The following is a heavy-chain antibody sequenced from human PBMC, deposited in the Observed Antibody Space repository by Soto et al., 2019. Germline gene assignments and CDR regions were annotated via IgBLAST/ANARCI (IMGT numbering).Heavy chain of an antibody. V-gene: IGHV3-9*01. Sequence: EVQLVESGGGLGQPGRSLRLSCAASGFTFDDYAMHWVRQAPGKGLEWVSGISWNSGSIGYADSVKGRFTISRDNAKNSLYLQMNSLRAEDTALYYCAKGGSDYDILTGYGFDYWGQGTLVTVSS. D-gene: IGHD3-9*01. CDR2: ISWNSGSI. CDR3: AKGGSDYDILTGYGFDY. CDR1: GFTFDDYA. J-gene: IGHJ4*02.